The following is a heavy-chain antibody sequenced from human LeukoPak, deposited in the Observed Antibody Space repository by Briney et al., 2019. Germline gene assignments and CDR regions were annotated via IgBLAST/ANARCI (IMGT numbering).Heavy chain of an antibody. CDR2: INPNSGGT. J-gene: IGHJ4*02. Sequence: GASVKVSCKASGYTFTGYYMHWVRQGPGQGLEWMGRINPNSGGTNYAQKFQGRVTMTRDTSISTAYMELSRLRSDDTAVYYCARVRTAVAGTGGYKYVDYWGQGTLVTVSS. V-gene: IGHV1-2*06. CDR3: ARVRTAVAGTGGYKYVDY. CDR1: GYTFTGYY. D-gene: IGHD6-19*01.